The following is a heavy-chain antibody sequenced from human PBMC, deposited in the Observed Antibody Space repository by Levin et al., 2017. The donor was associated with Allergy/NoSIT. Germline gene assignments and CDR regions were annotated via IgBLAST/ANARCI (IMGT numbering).Heavy chain of an antibody. CDR2: IYYSGST. CDR1: GGSISSGDYY. V-gene: IGHV4-30-4*01. CDR3: ARSRGDAFDI. J-gene: IGHJ3*02. D-gene: IGHD3-10*01. Sequence: PSETLSLTCTVYGGSISSGDYYWSWLRQPPGKGLEWIGYIYYSGSTYYNPSLKSRVTISVDTSKNQFSLKLSSVTAADTAVYYCARSRGDAFDIWGQGTMVTVSS.